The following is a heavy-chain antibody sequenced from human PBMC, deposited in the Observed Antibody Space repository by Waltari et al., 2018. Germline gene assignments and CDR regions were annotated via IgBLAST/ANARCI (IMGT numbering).Heavy chain of an antibody. CDR3: ARAAYNWKLLRGAFDI. Sequence: QVQLQQWGAGLFKPSETLSLTCAVYGGSFSGYYWSWIRQPPGKGLVWTGEIKHKGSTNYSPSLKRRVTIAGDTSENQVSRKLSSVSAADTAVYYWARAAYNWKLLRGAFDIGGQGTMVTVSS. J-gene: IGHJ3*02. CDR1: GGSFSGYY. CDR2: IKHKGST. D-gene: IGHD1-20*01. V-gene: IGHV4-34*01.